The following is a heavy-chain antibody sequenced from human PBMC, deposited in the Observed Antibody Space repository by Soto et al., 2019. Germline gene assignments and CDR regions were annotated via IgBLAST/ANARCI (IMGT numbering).Heavy chain of an antibody. V-gene: IGHV3-9*01. D-gene: IGHD2-2*01. CDR1: GFTFDDYA. J-gene: IGHJ6*03. CDR2: ISWNSGSI. CDR3: AKDSRGGYCSSTSCYWSYYYYMDV. Sequence: EVQLVESGGGLVQPGRSLRLSCAASGFTFDDYAMHWVRQAPGKGLEWVSGISWNSGSIGYADSVKGRFTISRDNAKNSLYMQMNSLRAEDTALYYCAKDSRGGYCSSTSCYWSYYYYMDVWGKGTTVTVS.